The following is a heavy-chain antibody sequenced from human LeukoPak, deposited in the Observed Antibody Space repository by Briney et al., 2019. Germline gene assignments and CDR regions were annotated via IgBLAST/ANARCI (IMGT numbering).Heavy chain of an antibody. Sequence: GGSLRLSCAASGFTFSDYGMHWVRQAPGKGLEWVAVIANDGRDKKYADTVRGRFTISRDNSKNTVYLQMNSLRAEDTAVFYCVKDMKIKAAGYYFDYWGQGTLVTVSS. CDR2: IANDGRDK. D-gene: IGHD6-13*01. V-gene: IGHV3-30*18. CDR3: VKDMKIKAAGYYFDY. CDR1: GFTFSDYG. J-gene: IGHJ4*02.